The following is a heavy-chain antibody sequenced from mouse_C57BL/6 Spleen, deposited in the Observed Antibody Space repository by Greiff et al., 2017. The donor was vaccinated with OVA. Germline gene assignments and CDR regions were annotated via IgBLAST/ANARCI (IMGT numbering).Heavy chain of an antibody. CDR2: IYPGSGNT. CDR1: GYTFTDYY. V-gene: IGHV1-76*01. J-gene: IGHJ3*01. D-gene: IGHD2-4*01. CDR3: YDYEGAY. Sequence: VQLQQSGAELVRPGASVKLSCKASGYTFTDYYINWVKPRPGQGLAWIARIYPGSGNTYYNEKFKGKATLTAEKSSSTAYMQLSSLTSEDSAVYFCYDYEGAYWGQGTLVTVSA.